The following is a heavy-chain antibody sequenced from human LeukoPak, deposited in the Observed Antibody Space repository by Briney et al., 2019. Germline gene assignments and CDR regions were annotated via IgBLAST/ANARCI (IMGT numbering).Heavy chain of an antibody. J-gene: IGHJ6*03. CDR1: GGSISSGDYY. D-gene: IGHD3-3*01. Sequence: SETLSLTCTVSGGSISSGDYYWSWIRQPPGKGLEWIGYIYYSGSTYYNPSLKSRVTISVDTSKNQFSLKLSSVTAADTAVYYCAREGGFLEWHSGYMDVWGKGTTVTVSS. V-gene: IGHV4-30-4*08. CDR2: IYYSGST. CDR3: AREGGFLEWHSGYMDV.